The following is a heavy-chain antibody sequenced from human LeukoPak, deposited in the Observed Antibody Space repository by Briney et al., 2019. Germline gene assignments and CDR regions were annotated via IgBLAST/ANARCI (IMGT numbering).Heavy chain of an antibody. Sequence: SGGSLRLSCAASGFTFSNYWMSWVRQAPGKGLEWVANIRQDGSEKYYVDSVKGRFTISRDNAKNSLYLQMNSLRIEDTAVYYCARDPGSYRYPSDYWGQGTLVTVSS. J-gene: IGHJ4*02. CDR2: IRQDGSEK. V-gene: IGHV3-7*01. CDR1: GFTFSNYW. CDR3: ARDPGSYRYPSDY. D-gene: IGHD3-16*02.